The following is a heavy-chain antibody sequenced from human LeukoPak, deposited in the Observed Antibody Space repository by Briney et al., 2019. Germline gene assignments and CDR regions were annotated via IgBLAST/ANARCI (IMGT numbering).Heavy chain of an antibody. V-gene: IGHV4-39*07. D-gene: IGHD2-8*01. Sequence: SETLSLTCTVSGASISNPSYHWGWIRQPPGKGLEWIGSMYYTGITYYNPSLKSRVTISLDTSKNQFSLKLNSVTAADTAVYYCARLTNGNPGDYWGQGTLVTVSS. CDR3: ARLTNGNPGDY. CDR2: MYYTGIT. J-gene: IGHJ4*02. CDR1: GASISNPSYH.